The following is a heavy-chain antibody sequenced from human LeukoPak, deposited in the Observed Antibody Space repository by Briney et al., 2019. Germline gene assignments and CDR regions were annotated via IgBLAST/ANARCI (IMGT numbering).Heavy chain of an antibody. CDR3: ARTYYDFWSGYYPYYYYYYMDV. CDR1: GYTFTSYD. J-gene: IGHJ6*03. Sequence: ASVKVSCKASGYTFTSYDINWVRQATGQGLEWMGWMNPNSGNTGYAQKFQGRVTMTRNTSISTDYMELSSLRSEDTAVYYCARTYYDFWSGYYPYYYYYYMDVWGKGTTVTVSS. V-gene: IGHV1-8*01. CDR2: MNPNSGNT. D-gene: IGHD3-3*01.